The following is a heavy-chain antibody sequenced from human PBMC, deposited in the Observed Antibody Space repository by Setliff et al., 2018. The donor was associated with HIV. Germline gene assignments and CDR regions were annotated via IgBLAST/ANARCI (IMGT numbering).Heavy chain of an antibody. CDR2: IIPVFGTA. V-gene: IGHV1-69*13. CDR1: GGTFTNSG. Sequence: GASVKVSCKASGGTFTNSGISWVRQAPGQGLEWMGEIIPVFGTANYARKLQGRVTITADESTRTAYMELSSLRSEDTAVYYCATAGTYYYGSGSYHVSGYWGQGTLVTVSS. D-gene: IGHD3-10*01. J-gene: IGHJ4*02. CDR3: ATAGTYYYGSGSYHVSGY.